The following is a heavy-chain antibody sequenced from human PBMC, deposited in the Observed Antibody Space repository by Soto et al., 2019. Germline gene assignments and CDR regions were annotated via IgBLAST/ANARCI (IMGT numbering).Heavy chain of an antibody. Sequence: LSLTCAVYGGSFSGYYWSWIRQPPGKGLEWIGEINHSGSTNYNPSLKSRVTISVDTSKNQFSLKLSSVTAADTAVYYCAGNYGVKWDYWGQGTLVTVSS. D-gene: IGHD4-4*01. CDR1: GGSFSGYY. CDR2: INHSGST. CDR3: AGNYGVKWDY. V-gene: IGHV4-34*01. J-gene: IGHJ4*02.